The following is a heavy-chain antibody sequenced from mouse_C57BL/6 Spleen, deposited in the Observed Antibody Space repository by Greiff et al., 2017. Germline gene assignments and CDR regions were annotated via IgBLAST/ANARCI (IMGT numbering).Heavy chain of an antibody. J-gene: IGHJ4*01. CDR3: ARIGYSNYYAMDD. Sequence: QVQLQQPGAELVKPGASVKMSCKASGYTFTSYWITWVKQRPGQGLEWIGDIYPGSGSTNYNEKFKSKATLTVDTSSSTAYMQLSSLTSEDSAVYYCARIGYSNYYAMDDWGQGTSVTVSS. CDR2: IYPGSGST. D-gene: IGHD2-14*01. V-gene: IGHV1-55*01. CDR1: GYTFTSYW.